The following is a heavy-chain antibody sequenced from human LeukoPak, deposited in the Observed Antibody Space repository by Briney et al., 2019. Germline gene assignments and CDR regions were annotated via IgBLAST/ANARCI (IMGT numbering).Heavy chain of an antibody. CDR1: GFTFSSYG. D-gene: IGHD6-19*01. V-gene: IGHV3-30*18. CDR3: AKEVDLQWLLIPFRRIDY. J-gene: IGHJ4*02. Sequence: GGSLRLSCAASGFTFSSYGMHWVRQAPGKGLEWVAVISYDGSNKYYADSVKGRFTISRDNSKNTLYLQMNSLRAEDTAVYYCAKEVDLQWLLIPFRRIDYWGQGTLVTVSS. CDR2: ISYDGSNK.